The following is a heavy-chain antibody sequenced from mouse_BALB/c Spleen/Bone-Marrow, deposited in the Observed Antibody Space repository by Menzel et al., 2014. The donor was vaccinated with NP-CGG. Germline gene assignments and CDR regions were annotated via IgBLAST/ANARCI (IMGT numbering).Heavy chain of an antibody. CDR2: ILPGSGGT. Sequence: QVQLKDSGAELMKPGASVMISCKATGYTFSSYWIEWVKQRPGHGLEWIGEILPGSGGTNYNEKFKGKATFTADTSSNTAYMQLNSLTSEDSAVYYCARSMDYWGQGTSVTVSS. V-gene: IGHV1-9*01. CDR1: GYTFSSYW. J-gene: IGHJ4*01. CDR3: ARSMDY.